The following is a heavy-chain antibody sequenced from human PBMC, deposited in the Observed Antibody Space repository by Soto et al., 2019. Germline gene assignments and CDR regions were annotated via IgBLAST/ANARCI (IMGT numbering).Heavy chain of an antibody. CDR3: ARDRYSSGWGDAFDF. Sequence: QVQMVESGGGVVRPGRSLRLSCAASGITFNNYAMHWVRQVPGKGLEWVTIMSYDGSFESYADSVRGRFTISRDNSXSTLYLQMNSLRPEDTAVYYCARDRYSSGWGDAFDFWGQGTMVTVSS. J-gene: IGHJ3*01. D-gene: IGHD6-19*01. V-gene: IGHV3-30-3*01. CDR1: GITFNNYA. CDR2: MSYDGSFE.